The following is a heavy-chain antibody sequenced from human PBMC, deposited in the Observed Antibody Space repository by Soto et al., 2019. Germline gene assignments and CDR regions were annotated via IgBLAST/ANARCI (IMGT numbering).Heavy chain of an antibody. Sequence: QLQLQESGPGLVKTSETLSLTCIVSGDSISSSSYYWGWIRQPPGKGLEWMGSVYFSGATNYNSALKGRVTISVDTSTNQFSLKLSSVTAADTAGYYCARVRRSGWYLDYWGQGTLVTVSS. D-gene: IGHD6-19*01. CDR2: VYFSGAT. CDR3: ARVRRSGWYLDY. CDR1: GDSISSSSYY. J-gene: IGHJ4*02. V-gene: IGHV4-39*01.